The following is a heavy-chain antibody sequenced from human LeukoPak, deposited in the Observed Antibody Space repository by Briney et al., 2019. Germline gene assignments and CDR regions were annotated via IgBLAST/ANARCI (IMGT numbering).Heavy chain of an antibody. V-gene: IGHV3-23*01. CDR3: AKRGVVIRVILVGFHKEANYFDS. CDR1: GITLSNYG. D-gene: IGHD3-22*01. J-gene: IGHJ4*02. Sequence: HAGGSLRLSCAVSGITLSNYGMSWVRQAPGKGLEWVAGISDSGGRTNYADSVKGRFTISRDNPKNTLYLQMNSLRAEDTAVYFCAKRGVVIRVILVGFHKEANYFDSWGQGVLVTVSS. CDR2: ISDSGGRT.